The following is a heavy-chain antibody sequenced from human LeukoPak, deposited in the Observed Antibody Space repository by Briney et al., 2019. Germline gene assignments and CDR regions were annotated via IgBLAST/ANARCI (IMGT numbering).Heavy chain of an antibody. CDR1: EFTFSKFS. D-gene: IGHD3-3*01. Sequence: GGSLRLSCAASEFTFSKFSMSWVRQAPGKGLEWVSAISGSGSSTYYADSVKGRFTISRDNSKNTLPLEMNSLRVEDTARYYCAKGVQFWSGYSAYTFDSWGQGTLVTVSS. V-gene: IGHV3-23*01. J-gene: IGHJ4*02. CDR2: ISGSGSST. CDR3: AKGVQFWSGYSAYTFDS.